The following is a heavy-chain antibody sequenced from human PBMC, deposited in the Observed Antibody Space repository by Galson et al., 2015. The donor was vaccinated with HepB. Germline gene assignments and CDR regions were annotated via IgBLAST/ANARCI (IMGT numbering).Heavy chain of an antibody. J-gene: IGHJ5*02. CDR1: GYTFTSYY. Sequence: SVKVSCKASGYTFTSYYMHWVRQAPGQGLEWMGIINPSGGSTSYAQKFQGRVTMTRDTSTSTVYMELSSLRSEDTAVYYCARDGIAARRKNWFDPWGQGTLVTVSS. V-gene: IGHV1-46*01. CDR3: ARDGIAARRKNWFDP. D-gene: IGHD6-6*01. CDR2: INPSGGST.